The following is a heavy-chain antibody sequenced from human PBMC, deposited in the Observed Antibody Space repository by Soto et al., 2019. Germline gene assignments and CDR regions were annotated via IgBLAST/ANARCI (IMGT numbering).Heavy chain of an antibody. CDR3: ARTSLGRIAAAEYHYYYGMDV. CDR1: EFTFSSYW. D-gene: IGHD6-13*01. V-gene: IGHV3-74*01. J-gene: IGHJ6*02. Sequence: EVQLVESGGGLVQPGGSLRLSCAASEFTFSSYWMHWVHQAPGKGLVWVSRINSDGSSISYADSVKGRFTISRDNAKNTLYLQMNSLRTEDTAAYYCARTSLGRIAAAEYHYYYGMDVWGQGTTVTVSS. CDR2: INSDGSSI.